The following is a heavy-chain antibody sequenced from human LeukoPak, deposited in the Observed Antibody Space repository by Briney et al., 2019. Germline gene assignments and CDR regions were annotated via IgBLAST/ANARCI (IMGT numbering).Heavy chain of an antibody. CDR3: ARPLNDYTFDY. J-gene: IGHJ4*02. D-gene: IGHD4-11*01. CDR1: GYIFTGYY. CDR2: INPNNGGT. V-gene: IGHV1-2*02. Sequence: ASVKVSCKASGYIFTGYYMHWVRQAPGQGLEWMGWINPNNGGTIYAQKFRGRVTMTRDTSISTAYMELSSLRSDDTAVYYCARPLNDYTFDYWGQGTLVTVSS.